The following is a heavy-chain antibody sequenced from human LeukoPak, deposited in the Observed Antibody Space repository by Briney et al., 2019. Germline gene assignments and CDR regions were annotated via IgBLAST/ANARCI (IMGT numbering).Heavy chain of an antibody. Sequence: GESLKISCKTSGYSFTSYWIGWVRQMPGKGLEWMGIIYPSDSSTIYSPSFQGQVTISVDKSITTAYLQWSSLKASDSAIYYCGRAGFDYWGQGTLVTVSS. J-gene: IGHJ4*02. D-gene: IGHD1-14*01. V-gene: IGHV5-51*01. CDR2: IYPSDSST. CDR3: GRAGFDY. CDR1: GYSFTSYW.